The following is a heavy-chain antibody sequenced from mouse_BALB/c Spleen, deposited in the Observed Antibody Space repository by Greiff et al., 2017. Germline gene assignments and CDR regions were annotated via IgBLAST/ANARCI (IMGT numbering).Heavy chain of an antibody. CDR1: GDSITSGY. V-gene: IGHV3-8*02. CDR2: ISYSGST. CDR3: ARSPIYDGYYWFAY. J-gene: IGHJ3*01. D-gene: IGHD2-3*01. Sequence: EVKLMESGPSLVKPSQTLSLTCSVTGDSITSGYWNWIRKFPGNKLEYMGYISYSGSTYYNPSLKSRISITRDTSKNQYYLQLNSVTTEDTATYYCARSPIYDGYYWFAYWGQGTLVTVSA.